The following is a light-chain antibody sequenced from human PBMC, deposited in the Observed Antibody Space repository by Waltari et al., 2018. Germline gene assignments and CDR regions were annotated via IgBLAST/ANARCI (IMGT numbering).Light chain of an antibody. CDR3: QQTYITPRT. CDR1: QTITNY. CDR2: GAS. J-gene: IGKJ1*01. Sequence: DIQMTQFPTSLSASVEDRVTITCRANQTITNYLNWYQQKSGKAPRLLIYGASNLQGGVPSRFRGSGSGTDFTLTISNLQPEDFATYYCQQTYITPRTFGQGTKVEIK. V-gene: IGKV1-39*01.